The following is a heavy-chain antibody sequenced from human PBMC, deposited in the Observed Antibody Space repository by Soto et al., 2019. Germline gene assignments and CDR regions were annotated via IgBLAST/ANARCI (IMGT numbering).Heavy chain of an antibody. V-gene: IGHV3-30*18. D-gene: IGHD2-2*01. CDR2: ISYDGSNK. CDR3: AKDVYCSSTSCYLDDAFDI. CDR1: GFTFSSYG. J-gene: IGHJ3*02. Sequence: ESGGGVVQPGRSLRLSCAASGFTFSSYGMHWVRQAPGKGLEWVAVISYDGSNKYYADSVKGRFTISRDNSKNTLYLQMNSLRAEDTAVYYCAKDVYCSSTSCYLDDAFDIWGQGTMVTVSS.